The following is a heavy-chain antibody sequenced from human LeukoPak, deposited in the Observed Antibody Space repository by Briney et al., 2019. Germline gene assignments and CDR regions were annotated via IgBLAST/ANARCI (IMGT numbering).Heavy chain of an antibody. CDR3: AKRRNYYYDSSGYTFDY. V-gene: IGHV3-23*01. J-gene: IGHJ4*02. CDR1: GFTFSSYA. D-gene: IGHD3-22*01. CDR2: ISGSGGST. Sequence: GGSLRLSCAASGFTFSSYAMSWVRQAPGKGLEWVSAISGSGGSTYYADSVKGRFTISRDNSTNTLYLQMNSLRAEDTAVYYCAKRRNYYYDSSGYTFDYWGQGTLVTVSS.